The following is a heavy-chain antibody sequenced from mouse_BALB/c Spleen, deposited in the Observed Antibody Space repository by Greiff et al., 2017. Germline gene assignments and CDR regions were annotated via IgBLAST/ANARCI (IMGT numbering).Heavy chain of an antibody. J-gene: IGHJ4*01. V-gene: IGHV1-4*02. Sequence: QVQLKESAAELARPGASVKMSCKASGYTFTSYTMHWVKQRPGQGLEWIGYINPSSGYTEYNQKFKDKTTLTADKSSSTAYMQLSSLTSEDSAVYYCARCWYYGSSLYAMDYWGQGTSVTVSS. CDR1: GYTFTSYT. CDR3: ARCWYYGSSLYAMDY. CDR2: INPSSGYT. D-gene: IGHD1-1*01.